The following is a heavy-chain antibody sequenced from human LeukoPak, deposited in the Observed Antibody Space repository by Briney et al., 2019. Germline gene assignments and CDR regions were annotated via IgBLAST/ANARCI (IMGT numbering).Heavy chain of an antibody. J-gene: IGHJ4*02. CDR3: ARRRRDDRLFSQMYYFDY. Sequence: SETLSLTCTVSGGSISSGGYYWSSIRQHPGKGLEWIGYICYSGSTYYNPSLKSRATISVDTSKNQFSLKLSSVTAADTAVYYCARRRRDDRLFSQMYYFDYWGQGTLVTVSS. CDR1: GGSISSGGYY. V-gene: IGHV4-31*03. CDR2: ICYSGST. D-gene: IGHD3-10*02.